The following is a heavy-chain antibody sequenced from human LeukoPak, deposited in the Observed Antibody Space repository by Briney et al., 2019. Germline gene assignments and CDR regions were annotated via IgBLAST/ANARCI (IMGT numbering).Heavy chain of an antibody. CDR3: AKDRGPVLRFLEWLLDDYFDY. CDR2: IIPILGIA. J-gene: IGHJ4*02. CDR1: GGTFSSYA. V-gene: IGHV1-69*04. D-gene: IGHD3-3*01. Sequence: ASVKVSCKASGGTFSSYAISWVRQAPGQGLEWMGRIIPILGIANYAQKFQGRVTITADKSTSTAYMELSSLRSEDTAVYYCAKDRGPVLRFLEWLLDDYFDYWGQGTLVTVSS.